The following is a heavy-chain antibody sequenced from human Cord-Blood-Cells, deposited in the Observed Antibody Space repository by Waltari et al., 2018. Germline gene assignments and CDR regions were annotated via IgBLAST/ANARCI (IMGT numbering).Heavy chain of an antibody. CDR3: ARGSIAAADY. Sequence: QVQLQQWGAGLLKPSETLSFTCAVYGGSFSGYYWTWIRQPPGKGLEWIGEINHSGSTNYNPSLKSRVTISVNTSKNQFSLKLSSVTAADTAVYYCARGSIAAADYWGQGTLVTVSS. CDR1: GGSFSGYY. V-gene: IGHV4-34*01. CDR2: INHSGST. D-gene: IGHD6-13*01. J-gene: IGHJ4*02.